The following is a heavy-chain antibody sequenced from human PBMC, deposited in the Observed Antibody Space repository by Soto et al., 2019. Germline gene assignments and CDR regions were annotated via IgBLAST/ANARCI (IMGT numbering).Heavy chain of an antibody. CDR2: ISGSGGST. J-gene: IGHJ4*02. CDR1: GFTCSIYG. V-gene: IGHV3-23*01. Sequence: EAQLLESGGDLVQFGGSLRLSCAASGFTCSIYGMTWVRQAPGKGLEWVSAISGSGGSTYYADSVKGRFTISRDNSNNTLYLQMNTLRVEDTAVYYCAKRDQQCWGQGTLVTVSS. CDR3: AKRDQQC. D-gene: IGHD6-19*01.